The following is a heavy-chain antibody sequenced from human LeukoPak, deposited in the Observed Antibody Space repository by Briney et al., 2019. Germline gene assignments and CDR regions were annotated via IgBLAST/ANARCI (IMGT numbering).Heavy chain of an antibody. V-gene: IGHV4-39*01. J-gene: IGHJ5*02. CDR2: IYYSGST. CDR3: ARLPRREGFGVVALPNWFDP. CDR1: GGSISSSSYV. D-gene: IGHD3-3*01. Sequence: SETLSLTCTVSGGSISSSSYVWGWIRQPPGKGLEWIGNIYYSGSTYYNPSLKSRVTISVDTSKNQFSLKLSSVTAADTAVYYCARLPRREGFGVVALPNWFDPWGQGTLVTVSS.